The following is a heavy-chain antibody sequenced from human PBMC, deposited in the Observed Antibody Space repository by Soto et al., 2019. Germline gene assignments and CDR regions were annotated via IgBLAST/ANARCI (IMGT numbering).Heavy chain of an antibody. CDR3: ARDTEKYRGSDLGIDY. Sequence: PGGSLRLSCAASGFTFSNYEMNWVRQAPGKGLEWVSYISSGKTIYYADSVKGRFTISRDNAKNSLYLQMNSLRTEDTAVYYCARDTEKYRGSDLGIDYWGQGTLVTVSS. J-gene: IGHJ4*02. CDR2: ISSGKTI. D-gene: IGHD5-12*01. CDR1: GFTFSNYE. V-gene: IGHV3-48*03.